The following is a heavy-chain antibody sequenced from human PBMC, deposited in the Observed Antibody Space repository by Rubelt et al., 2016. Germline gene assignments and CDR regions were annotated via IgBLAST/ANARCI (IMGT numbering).Heavy chain of an antibody. V-gene: IGHV3-7*01. Sequence: EVQLAESGGDLVQPGGSLRLSCAASGFTFSTYWMTWVRQAPGKGLEWVANIKEDGSEQYYVGSVRGRFTISRDNAKNTLYLQMNSLGAEDTAVYYCARDHVSSALDYWGQGTLVTVSS. CDR3: ARDHVSSALDY. D-gene: IGHD3-10*01. CDR1: GFTFSTYW. J-gene: IGHJ4*02. CDR2: IKEDGSEQ.